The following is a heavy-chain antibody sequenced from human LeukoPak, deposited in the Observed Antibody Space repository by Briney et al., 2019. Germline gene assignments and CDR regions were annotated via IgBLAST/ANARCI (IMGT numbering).Heavy chain of an antibody. D-gene: IGHD7-27*01. CDR2: INQDETEK. CDR3: ARDHRWGFDY. Sequence: GGSLRLSCAASGFSFTTYWMSWVRQTPGKGLEWVANINQDETEKYYVDSVKGRFTISRDNGKNSLYLQMNSLRTEDTAVYYCARDHRWGFDYWGRGTPATVSS. CDR1: GFSFTTYW. V-gene: IGHV3-7*01. J-gene: IGHJ4*02.